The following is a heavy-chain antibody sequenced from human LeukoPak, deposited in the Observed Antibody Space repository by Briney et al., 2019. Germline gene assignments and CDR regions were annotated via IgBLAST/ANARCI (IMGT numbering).Heavy chain of an antibody. D-gene: IGHD3-10*01. CDR1: GGSISSYY. Sequence: SETLSLTCTVSGGSISSYYWSWIRQPPGKGLEWIGYIYYSGSTNYNPSLKSRVTISVDTSKNQFSLKLSSVTAADTAVYYCARVYGDYYGSGSYYSDAFDIWGQGTMVTVSS. V-gene: IGHV4-59*01. CDR2: IYYSGST. J-gene: IGHJ3*02. CDR3: ARVYGDYYGSGSYYSDAFDI.